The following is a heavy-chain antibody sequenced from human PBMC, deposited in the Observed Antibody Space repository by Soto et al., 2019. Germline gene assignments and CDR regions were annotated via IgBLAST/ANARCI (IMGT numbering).Heavy chain of an antibody. J-gene: IGHJ4*01. Sequence: ASVKVSCKASGYTFTSNTIHWLRQAPGQRPEWVGWTSAGSGITKYSQKSQGRVSITRDTSASTAYMELSGLASEDTADYYCARDVSSALDYWGQGTLVTVSS. V-gene: IGHV1-3*01. D-gene: IGHD6-6*01. CDR2: TSAGSGIT. CDR3: ARDVSSALDY. CDR1: GYTFTSNT.